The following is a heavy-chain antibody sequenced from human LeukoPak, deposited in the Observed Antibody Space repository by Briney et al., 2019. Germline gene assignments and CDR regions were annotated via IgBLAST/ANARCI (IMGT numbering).Heavy chain of an antibody. J-gene: IGHJ4*02. D-gene: IGHD6-13*01. CDR1: GGSISSGGYY. CDR2: IYHSGST. V-gene: IGHV4-30-2*01. CDR3: ARGFYRAAADFDY. Sequence: SETLSLTCTVSGGSISSGGYYWSWIRQPPGKGLEWIGYIYHSGSTYYNPSLKSRVTISVDRSKNQFSLKLSSVTAADTAVYYCARGFYRAAADFDYWGQGTLVTVSS.